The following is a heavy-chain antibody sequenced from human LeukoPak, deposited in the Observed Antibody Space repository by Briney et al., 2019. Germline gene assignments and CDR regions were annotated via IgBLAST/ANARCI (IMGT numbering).Heavy chain of an antibody. CDR3: ARGEYYDFWSASYYFDY. V-gene: IGHV1-69*05. D-gene: IGHD3-3*01. CDR1: GGTFSSYA. J-gene: IGHJ4*02. CDR2: IIPIFGTA. Sequence: SVKVSCKASGGTFSSYAISWVRQAPRQGLEWMGRIIPIFGTANYAQKFQGRVTITTDESTSTAYMELSSLRSEDTAVHYCARGEYYDFWSASYYFDYWGQGTLVTVSS.